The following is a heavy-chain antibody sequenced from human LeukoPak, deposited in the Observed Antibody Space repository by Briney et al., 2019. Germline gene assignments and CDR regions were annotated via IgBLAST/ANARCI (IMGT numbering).Heavy chain of an antibody. V-gene: IGHV4-59*08. CDR3: ARQGELAIDY. Sequence: SETLSLTCSVSGGSITNYYWSWIRQSPGKGLEWIGFTYNTGRTNYNPSLQSRVTMSIDTSKNQFSLKLSSVTAADTAVYYCARQGELAIDYWGQGTLVTVSS. CDR2: TYNTGRT. CDR1: GGSITNYY. D-gene: IGHD1-26*01. J-gene: IGHJ4*02.